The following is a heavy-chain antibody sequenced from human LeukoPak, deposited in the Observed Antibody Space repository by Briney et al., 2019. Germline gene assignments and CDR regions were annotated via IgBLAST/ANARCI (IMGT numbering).Heavy chain of an antibody. J-gene: IGHJ6*03. D-gene: IGHD6-6*01. CDR3: ARDGDSSSPYYYYYMDV. Sequence: SETLSLTCTVSGGSISSGGYYWSWIRQHPGKGLEWIGYVYYSGSTYYNPSLKSRVTISVDTSKNQFSLKLSSVTAADTAVYYCARDGDSSSPYYYYYMDVWGKGTTVTVSS. CDR1: GGSISSGGYY. CDR2: VYYSGST. V-gene: IGHV4-31*03.